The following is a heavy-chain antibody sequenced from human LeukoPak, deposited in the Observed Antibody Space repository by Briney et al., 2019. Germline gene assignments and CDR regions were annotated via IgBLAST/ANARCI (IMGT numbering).Heavy chain of an antibody. CDR2: IIPIFGTA. J-gene: IGHJ5*02. CDR1: GGTFSSYA. Sequence: GASVKVSCKASGGTFSSYAISWVRQAPGQGLEWMGGIIPIFGTANYAQKFQGRVTITADESTSTAYMELSSLRSEDTAVYYCASQGELGTWSWGQGTLVTVSS. D-gene: IGHD7-27*01. CDR3: ASQGELGTWS. V-gene: IGHV1-69*13.